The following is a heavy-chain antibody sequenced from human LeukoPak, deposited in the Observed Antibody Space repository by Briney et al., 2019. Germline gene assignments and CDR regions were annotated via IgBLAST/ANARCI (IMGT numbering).Heavy chain of an antibody. CDR1: GYTFTGYY. CDR2: INPNSGGT. D-gene: IGHD6-13*01. CDR3: ARGPRDSSNWPPGGYFQH. J-gene: IGHJ1*01. Sequence: GASVKVSCKAPGYTFTGYYMHWVRQAPGQGLEWMGWINPNSGGTNYAQKFQGRVTMTRDTSISTAYMELSRLRSDDTAVYYCARGPRDSSNWPPGGYFQHWGQGTLVTVSS. V-gene: IGHV1-2*02.